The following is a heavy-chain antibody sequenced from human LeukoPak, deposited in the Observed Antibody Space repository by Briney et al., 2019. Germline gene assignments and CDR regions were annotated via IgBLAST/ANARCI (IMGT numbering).Heavy chain of an antibody. Sequence: GGSLRLSCAASGFTFSSYSMNWVRQAPGKGLEWVSSISSSSSYIYYADSVKGRFTISRDNAKNSLYLQMNSLRAEDTAVYYCARDLSYYYDSSGYYFPGGDYWGQGTLVTVSS. CDR2: ISSSSSYI. V-gene: IGHV3-21*01. CDR1: GFTFSSYS. CDR3: ARDLSYYYDSSGYYFPGGDY. J-gene: IGHJ4*02. D-gene: IGHD3-22*01.